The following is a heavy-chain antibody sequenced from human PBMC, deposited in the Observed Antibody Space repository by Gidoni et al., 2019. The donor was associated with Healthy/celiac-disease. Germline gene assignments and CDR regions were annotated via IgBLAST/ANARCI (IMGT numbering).Heavy chain of an antibody. D-gene: IGHD2-15*01. CDR1: GYTFPSYG. CDR3: ARDRVVVVSYYYGMDV. Sequence: QVQLVQSGAEVKKPGASVQVSCQASGYTFPSYGISWVRQAPGQGLEWMGWISAYNGNTNYAQKLQGRVTMTTDTSTSTAYMELRSLRSDDTAVYYCARDRVVVVSYYYGMDVWGQGTTVTVSS. J-gene: IGHJ6*02. V-gene: IGHV1-18*01. CDR2: ISAYNGNT.